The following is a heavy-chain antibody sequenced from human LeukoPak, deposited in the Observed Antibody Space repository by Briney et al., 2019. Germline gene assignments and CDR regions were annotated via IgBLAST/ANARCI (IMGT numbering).Heavy chain of an antibody. CDR3: ARDGHRRYYYNGSGYYRGDY. CDR1: GYSFNSYG. J-gene: IGHJ4*02. D-gene: IGHD3-22*01. V-gene: IGHV1-18*01. Sequence: ASVKVSCKASGYSFNSYGISWVRQAPGQGLEWMGWISGYNGNAKYAQKLQGRITMTTDISTSTAYMELRSLRSDDTAVYYCARDGHRRYYYNGSGYYRGDYWGQGTLVTVSS. CDR2: ISGYNGNA.